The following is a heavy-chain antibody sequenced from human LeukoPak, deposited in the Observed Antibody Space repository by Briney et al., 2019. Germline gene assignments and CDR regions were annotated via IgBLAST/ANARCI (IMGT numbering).Heavy chain of an antibody. D-gene: IGHD6-13*01. CDR1: GYRFTGYY. CDR3: ARDDIGATGTRVGRY. V-gene: IGHV1-2*02. CDR2: INPTSGGT. Sequence: ASEKVSCKASGYRFTGYYMHWVRQAPGQGLEWMGWINPTSGGTKYARKFQGRVTMTRDSSISTAYMELNRLRYDDTAVYYCARDDIGATGTRVGRYWGQGTLVTVSS. J-gene: IGHJ4*02.